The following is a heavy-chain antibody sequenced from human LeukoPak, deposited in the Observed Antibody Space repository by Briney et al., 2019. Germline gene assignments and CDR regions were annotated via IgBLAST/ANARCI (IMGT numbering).Heavy chain of an antibody. J-gene: IGHJ4*02. CDR2: MNPNSGNT. CDR3: ARGRRGPYCGGDCYGAGFDY. CDR1: GYTFTSYD. Sequence: ASVKVSCKASGYTFTSYDINWVRQATEQGLEWMGWMNPNSGNTGYAQKLQGRVTITRNTSISTAYMELSSLRSEDTAVYYCARGRRGPYCGGDCYGAGFDYWGQGTLVTVSS. V-gene: IGHV1-8*03. D-gene: IGHD2-21*02.